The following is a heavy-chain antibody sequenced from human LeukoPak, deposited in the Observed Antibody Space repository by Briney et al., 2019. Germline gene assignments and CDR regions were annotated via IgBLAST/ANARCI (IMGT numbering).Heavy chain of an antibody. J-gene: IGHJ6*03. V-gene: IGHV3-48*04. D-gene: IGHD6-13*01. CDR3: AKEGYSRGYYSYYYMDV. Sequence: GGSLRLSCAASGFTLSGFGMNWVRQAPGKGLEWVSYISSSTTIIYYADSVKGRFIISRDNAKNTLNLQMNSLRAEDTAVYYCAKEGYSRGYYSYYYMDVWGKGTTVTVSS. CDR1: GFTLSGFG. CDR2: ISSSTTII.